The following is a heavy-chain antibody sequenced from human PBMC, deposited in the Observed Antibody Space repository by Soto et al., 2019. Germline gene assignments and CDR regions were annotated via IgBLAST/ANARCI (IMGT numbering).Heavy chain of an antibody. V-gene: IGHV4-59*01. CDR2: IYSSGST. J-gene: IGHJ4*02. Sequence: SETLSLTCTVSCVSISNYYWNWIRQSPGKGLEWIGYIYSSGSTHYNPSLQNRVTISIDTSKNQVSLKVNSVTAADTAVYYCARDHPHSYGVYYFDYWGQG. CDR3: ARDHPHSYGVYYFDY. CDR1: CVSISNYY. D-gene: IGHD5-18*01.